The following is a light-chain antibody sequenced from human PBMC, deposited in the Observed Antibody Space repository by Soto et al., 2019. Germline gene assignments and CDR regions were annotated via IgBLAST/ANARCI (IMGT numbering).Light chain of an antibody. J-gene: IGKJ4*01. Sequence: EIVLTQSPGTLSLSPGERATLSCRASQSVSSSYLAWYPQKPGQAPRLLIYGASSRATSIPDRFSGSGSGTDFTLTISRLEPEDFAVYYCQQYGSSSLTFGGGTKVEIK. CDR2: GAS. CDR1: QSVSSSY. CDR3: QQYGSSSLT. V-gene: IGKV3-20*01.